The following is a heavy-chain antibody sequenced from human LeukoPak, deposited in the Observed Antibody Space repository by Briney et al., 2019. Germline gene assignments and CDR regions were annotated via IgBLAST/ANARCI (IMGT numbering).Heavy chain of an antibody. CDR1: GFTFSSYA. CDR2: ISYDGSNK. V-gene: IGHV3-30-3*01. Sequence: GGSLRLSRAASGFTFSSYAMHWVRQAPGKGLEWVAVISYDGSNKYYADSVKGRFTISRDNSKNTLYLQMNSLRAEDTAVYYCARGGGLSGYDRPYYFDYWDQGTLVTVSS. J-gene: IGHJ4*02. CDR3: ARGGGLSGYDRPYYFDY. D-gene: IGHD5-12*01.